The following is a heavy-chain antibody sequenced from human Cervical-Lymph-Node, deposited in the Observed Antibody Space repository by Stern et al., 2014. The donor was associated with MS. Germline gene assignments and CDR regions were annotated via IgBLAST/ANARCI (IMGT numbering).Heavy chain of an antibody. V-gene: IGHV3-30*18. CDR3: AKAPIAMVGSYLDS. D-gene: IGHD6-19*01. Sequence: VQLVESGGGVVQPGKSLRLSCAASGFTFSTYGMHWVRQAPGKGLEWVTFISFDGSQKYFADAVKGRFATSRDNSKDTLHLEMNSLRVDDTAVYYCAKAPIAMVGSYLDSWGQGTLVIVSS. CDR2: ISFDGSQK. J-gene: IGHJ4*02. CDR1: GFTFSTYG.